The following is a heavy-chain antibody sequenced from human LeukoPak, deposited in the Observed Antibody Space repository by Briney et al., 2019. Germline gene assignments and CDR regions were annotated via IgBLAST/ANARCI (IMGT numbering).Heavy chain of an antibody. CDR2: INWSGADT. D-gene: IGHD6-13*01. J-gene: IGHJ4*02. CDR3: ANIAAAGNRDY. Sequence: GGSLRLSCAASGFTFDDYGMNWVRQAPGKGLEWVSGINWSGADTGYADSVRGRFTVSRDNAKNSLYLQMNSLRAEDTALYYCANIAAAGNRDYWGQGTLVTVSS. V-gene: IGHV3-20*04. CDR1: GFTFDDYG.